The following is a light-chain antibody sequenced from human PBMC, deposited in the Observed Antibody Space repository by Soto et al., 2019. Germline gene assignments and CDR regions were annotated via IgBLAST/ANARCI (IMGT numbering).Light chain of an antibody. CDR3: LQYSTWPPLYT. Sequence: EIVMTQSPATLSVSLGEGVTLSCRASQSVSSYLAWYQQKPGQAPRLLISDASTRATDIPDRFSGSGSGTDFTLTISSLQSTDLAVYYCLQYSTWPPLYTFGQGTKLEIK. V-gene: IGKV3-15*01. J-gene: IGKJ2*01. CDR2: DAS. CDR1: QSVSSY.